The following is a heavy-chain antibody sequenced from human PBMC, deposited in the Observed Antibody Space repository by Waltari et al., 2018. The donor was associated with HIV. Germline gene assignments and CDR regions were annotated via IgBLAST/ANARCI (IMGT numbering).Heavy chain of an antibody. CDR2: IFRNATT. CDR1: GFAVINNY. V-gene: IGHV3-53*01. D-gene: IGHD3-22*01. J-gene: IGHJ4*02. CDR3: ATVLVRTSWVITTAPFDY. Sequence: EVQLVESGGGLIQPGGSLRLACAASGFAVINNYMSWVRQAPGKGSGWVLLIFRNATTYHANSLKGRFTISRDNSKNTLYLQMNSLRADDTAVYFCATVLVRTSWVITTAPFDYWGQGTLVTVSS.